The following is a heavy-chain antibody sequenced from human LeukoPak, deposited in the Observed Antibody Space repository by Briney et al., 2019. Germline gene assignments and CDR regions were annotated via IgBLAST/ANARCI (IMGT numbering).Heavy chain of an antibody. J-gene: IGHJ4*02. CDR1: GGSVNSGSYY. Sequence: PSETLSLTCTVSGGSVNSGSYYWSWVRQPPGKGLELIGYISSSGRTNYNPSLKSRVTMSVDTSKTQFSLKLSSMTAADTAVYYCARDDYGDSLDSWGQGTPVIVSS. CDR3: ARDDYGDSLDS. D-gene: IGHD4-17*01. V-gene: IGHV4-61*01. CDR2: ISSSGRT.